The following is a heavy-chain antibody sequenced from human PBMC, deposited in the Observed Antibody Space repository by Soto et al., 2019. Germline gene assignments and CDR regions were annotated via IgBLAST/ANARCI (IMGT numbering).Heavy chain of an antibody. CDR3: ARITGRHLDF. Sequence: PSETLSLTCTVSSGSISVTNVFWGWVRQPPGKGLEWIGNVYYSGTAYFSPSLATRVTFHVDTSKNQFSLTLYSVTASYTAVYYCARITGRHLDFWGQGILVTVSS. D-gene: IGHD1-20*01. CDR1: SGSISVTNVF. CDR2: VYYSGTA. J-gene: IGHJ4*02. V-gene: IGHV4-39*01.